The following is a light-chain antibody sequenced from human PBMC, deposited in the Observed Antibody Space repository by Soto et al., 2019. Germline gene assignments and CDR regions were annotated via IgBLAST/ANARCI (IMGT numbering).Light chain of an antibody. CDR2: SNN. CDR3: APWDDSLNGPV. CDR1: NSNIGSNT. J-gene: IGLJ2*01. Sequence: QSVLTQPPSACGTPGQRVTISCSGSNSNIGSNTVNWYQQLPGTAPKLLIYSNNQRPSGVPDRFSGSKSGTSASLAISGLQSEDEADYYCAPWDDSLNGPVFGGGTKLTVL. V-gene: IGLV1-44*01.